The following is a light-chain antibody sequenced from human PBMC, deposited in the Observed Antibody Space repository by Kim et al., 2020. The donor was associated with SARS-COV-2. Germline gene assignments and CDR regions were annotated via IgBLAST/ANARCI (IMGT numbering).Light chain of an antibody. CDR1: TGAVTSGYY. CDR3: LLYSGGAHV. V-gene: IGLV7-43*01. J-gene: IGLJ1*01. Sequence: PGGTVTLTCASRTGAVTSGYYPNWFQQKPGQAPRALIYYTSNRHSWTPARFSGSLLGGKATLTLSGVQPEDEAEYYCLLYSGGAHVFGTGTRVTVL. CDR2: YTS.